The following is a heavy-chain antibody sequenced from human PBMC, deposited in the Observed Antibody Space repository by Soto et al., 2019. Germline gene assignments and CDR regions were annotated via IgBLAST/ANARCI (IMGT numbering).Heavy chain of an antibody. D-gene: IGHD1-26*01. Sequence: EVQLVESGGGLVQPGGSLRLSCAASGFSVSSNYMSWVRQAPGKGLEWVSVTYIDGSTHYADSVKGRFTITRDNSKNTLYLQMNSLRAEDTAVYYCARMLVDFGNYFDYWGQGTLVTVSS. CDR1: GFSVSSNY. CDR2: TYIDGST. J-gene: IGHJ4*02. V-gene: IGHV3-66*01. CDR3: ARMLVDFGNYFDY.